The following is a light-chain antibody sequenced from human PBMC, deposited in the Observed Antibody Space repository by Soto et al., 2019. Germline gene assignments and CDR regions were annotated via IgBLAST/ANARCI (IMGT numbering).Light chain of an antibody. J-gene: IGKJ4*01. CDR1: QSVSSTF. CDR2: DAS. Sequence: EIVLTQSPGTLSLSPGERATLSCRAGQSVSSTFLAWYQQKPGQAPRLLIYDASTRATGIPDRFSGSGSGTDFSLIISILEPEDFAVYYCQHYGSSPPTLTFGGGTKVEIK. V-gene: IGKV3-20*01. CDR3: QHYGSSPPTLT.